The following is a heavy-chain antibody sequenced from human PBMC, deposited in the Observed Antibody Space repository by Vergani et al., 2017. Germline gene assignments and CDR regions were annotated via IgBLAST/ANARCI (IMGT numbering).Heavy chain of an antibody. J-gene: IGHJ1*01. CDR1: GFTFDDYA. V-gene: IGHV3-9*01. CDR2: ISWNSGSI. Sequence: EVQLVESGGGLVQPGRSLRLSCAASGFTFDDYAMHWVRQAPGKGLEWVSGISWNSGSIGYADSVKGRFTISRDNSKNTLYLQMNSLRAEDTAVYYCASDSSGWYAAPEYYFQHWGQGTLVTVSS. D-gene: IGHD6-19*01. CDR3: ASDSSGWYAAPEYYFQH.